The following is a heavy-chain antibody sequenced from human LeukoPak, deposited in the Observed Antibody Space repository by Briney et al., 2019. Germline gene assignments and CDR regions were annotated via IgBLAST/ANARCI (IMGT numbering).Heavy chain of an antibody. V-gene: IGHV1-18*01. CDR2: ISTYNTNT. J-gene: IGHJ4*02. Sequence: ASVKVSCKASGYTFTNYGITWVRQAPGQGLEWMGWISTYNTNTDYARKLQGRVTMTTDTSTSTAYMGLRSLTSDDTAVYYCARGRLATVPFDYWGQGTLATVSS. CDR1: GYTFTNYG. D-gene: IGHD4-17*01. CDR3: ARGRLATVPFDY.